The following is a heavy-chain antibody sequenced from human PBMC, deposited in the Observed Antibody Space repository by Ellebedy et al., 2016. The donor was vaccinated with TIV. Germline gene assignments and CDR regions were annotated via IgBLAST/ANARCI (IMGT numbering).Heavy chain of an antibody. J-gene: IGHJ4*02. CDR1: GFTFSSYD. D-gene: IGHD6-19*01. CDR3: AKRFHRVGVPGTFFGS. CDR2: ISYDANNK. Sequence: GESLKISCAASGFTFSSYDMHWVRQAPGKGLEWVALISYDANNKYYADSVKGRFTISRDNSKNTLYLQMNTLRPEDTAVYYCAKRFHRVGVPGTFFGSWGQGTLVTVSS. V-gene: IGHV3-30*18.